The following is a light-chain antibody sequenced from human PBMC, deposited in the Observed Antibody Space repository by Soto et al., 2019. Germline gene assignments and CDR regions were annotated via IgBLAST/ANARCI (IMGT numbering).Light chain of an antibody. Sequence: DIKIYICPSTLPASVGDGVTITCRASQSISSWLAWYQQKPGKAPKLLIYDASNLESGVPSRFSGGGSGTEFSLTISSLQPDDFATYYCQPYNYSWAFGQGTKVDTK. CDR1: QSISSW. CDR2: DAS. CDR3: QPYNYSWA. V-gene: IGKV1-5*01. J-gene: IGKJ1*01.